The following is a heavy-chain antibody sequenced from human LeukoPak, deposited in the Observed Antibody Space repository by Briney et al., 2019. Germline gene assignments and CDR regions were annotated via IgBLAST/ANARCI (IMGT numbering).Heavy chain of an antibody. J-gene: IGHJ3*02. D-gene: IGHD4/OR15-4a*01. CDR3: VRRKTYGANAFDI. V-gene: IGHV4-59*08. Sequence: SETLSLTCTVSGGSISSYYWSWIRQPPGKGLEWIGYIYYSGSTNYNPSLKSRVTISVDTSKNQFSLKLSPVTAADTAVYYCVRRKTYGANAFDIWGQGTMVTVSS. CDR1: GGSISSYY. CDR2: IYYSGST.